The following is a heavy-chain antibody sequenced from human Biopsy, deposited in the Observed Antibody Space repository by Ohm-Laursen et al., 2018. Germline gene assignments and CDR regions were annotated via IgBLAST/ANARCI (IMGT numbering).Heavy chain of an antibody. Sequence: GASVKVSCKASGYTFNAYYMHWMRQAPGQGLEWMGWINPATGETRYAQRFQGRVTMTRDTSVTTAYMQLSSLTSDDTALYYCAKPSGGVSTIGFDPWGQGTQVIVSS. CDR3: AKPSGGVSTIGFDP. D-gene: IGHD3-16*01. CDR2: INPATGET. J-gene: IGHJ5*02. CDR1: GYTFNAYY. V-gene: IGHV1-2*02.